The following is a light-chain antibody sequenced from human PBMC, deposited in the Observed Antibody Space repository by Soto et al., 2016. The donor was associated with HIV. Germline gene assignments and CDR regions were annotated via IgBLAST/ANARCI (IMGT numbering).Light chain of an antibody. CDR1: NIGSKS. Sequence: SYELTQPPSVSVAPGKTARITCGGNNIGSKSVHWYQQKPGQAPVLVVYDDSDRPSGIPERFSGSNSGNTATLTISGTQAMDEADYYCQAWDISTVVFGGGTKLTVL. V-gene: IGLV3-21*01. CDR3: QAWDISTVV. CDR2: DDS. J-gene: IGLJ2*01.